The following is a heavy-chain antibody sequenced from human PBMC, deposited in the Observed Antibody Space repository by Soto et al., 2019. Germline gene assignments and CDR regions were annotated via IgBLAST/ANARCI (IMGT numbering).Heavy chain of an antibody. Sequence: PGGSLRLSCAASGFTFSSYAMSWVRQAPGKGLEWVSAISGSGGSTYYADSVKGRFTISRDNSKNTLYLQMNSLRAEDTAVYYYAKDQGRQWLVLDAFDIWGQGTMVTVSS. J-gene: IGHJ3*02. CDR1: GFTFSSYA. CDR2: ISGSGGST. CDR3: AKDQGRQWLVLDAFDI. D-gene: IGHD6-19*01. V-gene: IGHV3-23*01.